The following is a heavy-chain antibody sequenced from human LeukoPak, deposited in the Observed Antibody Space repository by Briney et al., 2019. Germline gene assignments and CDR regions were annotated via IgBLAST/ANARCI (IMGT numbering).Heavy chain of an antibody. D-gene: IGHD3-22*01. CDR2: ISYDGSNK. CDR3: ARDPSYYDSSGYYPVGAFDI. J-gene: IGHJ3*02. CDR1: GFTFSSYG. Sequence: GGSLRLSCAASGFTFSSYGMHWVRQAPGKGLEWVAVISYDGSNKYYADSVKGRLTISRDNAKNSLYLQMNSLRAEDTAVYYCARDPSYYDSSGYYPVGAFDIWGQGTMVTVSS. V-gene: IGHV3-30*03.